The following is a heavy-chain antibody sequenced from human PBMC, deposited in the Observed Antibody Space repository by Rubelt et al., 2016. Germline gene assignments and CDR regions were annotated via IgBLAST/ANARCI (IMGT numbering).Heavy chain of an antibody. Sequence: GKGLEWVSYISSGSSTIYYADSVKGRFTISRDNAKNSLYLQMNSLRAEDTAVYYCARDYYDSSGYYCDAFDIWGQGSLVTVSS. CDR3: ARDYYDSSGYYCDAFDI. CDR2: ISSGSSTI. V-gene: IGHV3-48*04. J-gene: IGHJ4*02. D-gene: IGHD3-22*01.